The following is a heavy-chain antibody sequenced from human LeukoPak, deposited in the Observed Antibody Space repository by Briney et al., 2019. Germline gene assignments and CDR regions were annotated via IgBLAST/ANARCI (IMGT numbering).Heavy chain of an antibody. Sequence: GGSLRLSCAASGFTFSSYDMHWVRQAPGKGLEWVAFIRYHGSDKFYADSVKGRFTISRDNSKNTLYLQMNSLRPEDTSVYYCARSPTSWYFDYWGQGTLVTVSS. J-gene: IGHJ4*02. CDR2: IRYHGSDK. CDR1: GFTFSSYD. V-gene: IGHV3-30*02. D-gene: IGHD2-2*01. CDR3: ARSPTSWYFDY.